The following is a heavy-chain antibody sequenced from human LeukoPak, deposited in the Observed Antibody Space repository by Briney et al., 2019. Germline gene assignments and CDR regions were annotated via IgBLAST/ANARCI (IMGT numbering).Heavy chain of an antibody. J-gene: IGHJ4*02. CDR1: GGSISSSSYY. V-gene: IGHV4-39*01. CDR2: IYYSGST. D-gene: IGHD5-18*01. Sequence: KSSETLSLTCTVSGGSISSSSYYWGWIRQPPGKGLEWIGSIYYSGSTYYNPSLKSRVTISVDTSKNQFSLKLSSVTAADTAVYYCAQTIQLWFPFDYWGQGTLVTVSS. CDR3: AQTIQLWFPFDY.